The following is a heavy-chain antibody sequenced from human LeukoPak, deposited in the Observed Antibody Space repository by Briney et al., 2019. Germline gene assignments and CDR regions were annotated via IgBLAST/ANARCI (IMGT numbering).Heavy chain of an antibody. Sequence: ASVKVSCKASGYTFTSYYMHWVRQAPGQGLEWMGWINPNSGGTNYAQKFQGRVTMTRDTSISTAYMELSRLRSDDTAVYYCARATLNYYYIDVWGKGTTVTVSS. J-gene: IGHJ6*03. CDR1: GYTFTSYY. D-gene: IGHD3-16*01. CDR2: INPNSGGT. CDR3: ARATLNYYYIDV. V-gene: IGHV1-2*02.